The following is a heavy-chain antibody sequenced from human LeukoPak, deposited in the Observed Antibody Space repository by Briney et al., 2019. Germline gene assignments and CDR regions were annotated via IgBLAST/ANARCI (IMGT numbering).Heavy chain of an antibody. D-gene: IGHD2-15*01. CDR2: ISSSSSNT. V-gene: IGHV3-21*01. CDR3: AKEYCSGGRCYAYLDY. Sequence: GGSLRLSCAASGFTFSINSMNWVRQVAGKGLEWVSSISSSSSNTYYADSVKGRFTISRDNAKNSLYLQTNSLRVEDTAVYYCAKEYCSGGRCYAYLDYWGPGTLVTVSS. J-gene: IGHJ4*02. CDR1: GFTFSINS.